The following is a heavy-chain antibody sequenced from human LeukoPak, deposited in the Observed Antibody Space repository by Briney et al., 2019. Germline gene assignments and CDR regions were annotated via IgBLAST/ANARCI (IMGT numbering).Heavy chain of an antibody. J-gene: IGHJ4*02. CDR1: GFTFSSYA. V-gene: IGHV3-23*01. Sequence: TGGSLRLSCAASGFTFSSYAMTWVRQAPGKGLEWVSSISGSGGSTSFADSVKGRFTVSRDNSKNTLYLQMSSLRAEDTAVYYCAKVDYDSSGYPGPFDYWGQGTLVTVSS. D-gene: IGHD3-22*01. CDR3: AKVDYDSSGYPGPFDY. CDR2: ISGSGGST.